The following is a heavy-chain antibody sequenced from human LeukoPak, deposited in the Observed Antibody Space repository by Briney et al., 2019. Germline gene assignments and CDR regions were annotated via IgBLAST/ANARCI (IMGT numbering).Heavy chain of an antibody. J-gene: IGHJ6*02. Sequence: ASVKVSCKASGYSFTNYYMHWVRQAPGQGLEWMGGIIPIFGTANYAQKFQGRVTITADESTSTAYMELSSLRSEDTAVYYCAADPVRTSRGYYGMDVWGQGTTVTVSS. V-gene: IGHV1-69*13. CDR2: IIPIFGTA. CDR1: GYSFTNYY. CDR3: AADPVRTSRGYYGMDV. D-gene: IGHD2-2*01.